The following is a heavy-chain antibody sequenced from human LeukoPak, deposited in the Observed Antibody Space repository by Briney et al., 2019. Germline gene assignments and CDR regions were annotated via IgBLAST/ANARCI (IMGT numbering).Heavy chain of an antibody. Sequence: GGSLRLSCAASGFTFSSYRMNWVRQAPGKGLGWVSSISGSSSYIYYADSVKGRFTISRENAKNTLYLQMNSLRAEDTAIYYCASDRVFYGLDVWGQGTTVTVSS. CDR1: GFTFSSYR. CDR2: ISGSSSYI. CDR3: ASDRVFYGLDV. V-gene: IGHV3-21*01. J-gene: IGHJ6*02.